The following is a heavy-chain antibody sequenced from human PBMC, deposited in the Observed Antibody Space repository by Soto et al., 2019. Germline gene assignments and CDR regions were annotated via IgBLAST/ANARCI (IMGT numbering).Heavy chain of an antibody. CDR2: ISYDGSNK. J-gene: IGHJ4*02. Sequence: PGGSLRLSCAASGFTFSSYAMHWVRQAPGKGLEWVAVISYDGSNKYYADSVKGRFTISRDNSKNTLYLQMNSLRAEDTAVYFCGRNLYVYVWGVYLYTGPNYWGRGTLVTVSS. V-gene: IGHV3-30-3*01. D-gene: IGHD3-16*02. CDR3: GRNLYVYVWGVYLYTGPNY. CDR1: GFTFSSYA.